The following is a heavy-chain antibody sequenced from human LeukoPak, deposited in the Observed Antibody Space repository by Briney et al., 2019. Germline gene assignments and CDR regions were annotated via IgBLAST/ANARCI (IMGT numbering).Heavy chain of an antibody. J-gene: IGHJ4*02. CDR2: ISGSGSST. CDR3: AKMPVSYSSGWTNFDY. CDR1: GFTFSTYA. V-gene: IGHV3-23*01. D-gene: IGHD6-19*01. Sequence: PGGSLRLSCAASGFTFSTYAMSWVRQTPEKGLEWVSGISGSGSSTYYADSVKGRFTISRDNSKNTLYLQMNSLRAGDTAVYFCAKMPVSYSSGWTNFDYWGQGTLVTVSS.